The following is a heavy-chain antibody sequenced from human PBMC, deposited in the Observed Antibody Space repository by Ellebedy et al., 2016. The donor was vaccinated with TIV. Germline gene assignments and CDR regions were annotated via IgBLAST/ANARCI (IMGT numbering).Heavy chain of an antibody. Sequence: GESLKISCGASGFPVRSNYMSWVRQAPGKGLEWVSVIYSGGSTYYADSVKGRFTISRDNSKNTLYLQMKSRRAEDTAVYYCARVPDPFMISAFDIWGQGTMVTVSS. V-gene: IGHV3-53*01. CDR3: ARVPDPFMISAFDI. CDR2: IYSGGST. D-gene: IGHD3-16*01. CDR1: GFPVRSNY. J-gene: IGHJ3*02.